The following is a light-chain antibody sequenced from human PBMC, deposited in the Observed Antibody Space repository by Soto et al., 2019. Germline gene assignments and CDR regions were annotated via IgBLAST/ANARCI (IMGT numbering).Light chain of an antibody. CDR2: EVT. CDR1: SSDVGPYNY. J-gene: IGLJ3*02. V-gene: IGLV2-14*01. Sequence: QSAPTQPASVSGSPGQSITISCTGTSSDVGPYNYVSWYQHHPGKAPKLLIYEVTKRPSGVSNRFAGSKSGNTASLTISGLQAEDEADYYCSSYTTSSTLVFGGGTKLTVL. CDR3: SSYTTSSTLV.